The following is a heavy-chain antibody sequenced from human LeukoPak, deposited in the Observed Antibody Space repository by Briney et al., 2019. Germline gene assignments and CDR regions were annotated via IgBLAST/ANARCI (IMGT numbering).Heavy chain of an antibody. CDR3: ARAVGAFGWTQAFDI. J-gene: IGHJ3*02. D-gene: IGHD1-26*01. CDR2: ISTTSTYT. Sequence: PGGSLRLSCAASGFTFSNYDMNWVRQAPGKGLEWVSSISTTSTYTYYADSVKGRFTISRDNAKNSLYLQMNSLRAEDTALYHCARAVGAFGWTQAFDIWGQGTMVTVSS. CDR1: GFTFSNYD. V-gene: IGHV3-21*04.